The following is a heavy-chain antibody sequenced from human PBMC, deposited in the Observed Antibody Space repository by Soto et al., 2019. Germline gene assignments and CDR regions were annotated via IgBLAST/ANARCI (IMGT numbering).Heavy chain of an antibody. CDR2: FDPEDGET. CDR1: GYTLTDLS. CDR3: ATRVTSIFDY. Sequence: ASVKVSCKVSGYTLTDLSIHWVRQTPGKGLEWMGCFDPEDGETIYAQNFQGRVTMTEDTSTDTAYMELSTFRFDDTAVYYCATRVTSIFDYWGQGTLVTV. J-gene: IGHJ4*02. D-gene: IGHD3-10*01. V-gene: IGHV1-24*01.